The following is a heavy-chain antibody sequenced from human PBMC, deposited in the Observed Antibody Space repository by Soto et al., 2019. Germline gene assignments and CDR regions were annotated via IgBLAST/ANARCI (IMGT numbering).Heavy chain of an antibody. Sequence: ASVKVSCKASGYTFTSYYMHWVRQAPGQGLEWMGIINPSGGSTSYAQKFQGRVTMTRDTSTSTVYMELSSLRSEDTAVYYCARDSYSLVVPAAPDFDYWGQGTLVTVSS. CDR2: INPSGGST. CDR1: GYTFTSYY. CDR3: ARDSYSLVVPAAPDFDY. J-gene: IGHJ4*02. D-gene: IGHD2-2*01. V-gene: IGHV1-46*03.